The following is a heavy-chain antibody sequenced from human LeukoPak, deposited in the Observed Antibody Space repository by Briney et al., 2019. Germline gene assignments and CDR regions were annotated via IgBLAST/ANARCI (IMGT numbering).Heavy chain of an antibody. Sequence: QPGGSLRLSCAVSGATVSSNHMSWVRQAPGKGLEWVSAIYSGGGTYYADFVKGRFTLSRDNSKNTLYLQMNSLRAEDTAIYYCMRDASWGQGTLVTVSS. CDR2: IYSGGGT. V-gene: IGHV3-66*01. J-gene: IGHJ4*02. CDR3: MRDAS. CDR1: GATVSSNH.